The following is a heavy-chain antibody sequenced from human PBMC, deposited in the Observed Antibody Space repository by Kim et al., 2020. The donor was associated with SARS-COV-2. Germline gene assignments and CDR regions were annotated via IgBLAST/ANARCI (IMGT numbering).Heavy chain of an antibody. Sequence: SETLSLTCTVSGGSISSSSYYWGWIRQPPGKGLEWIGSIYYSGSTYYNPSLKSRVTISVDTSKNQFSLKLSSVTAADTAVYYCATCIAARNPINPGYYFDYWGQGTLVTVSS. CDR1: GGSISSSSYY. CDR3: ATCIAARNPINPGYYFDY. J-gene: IGHJ4*02. CDR2: IYYSGST. V-gene: IGHV4-39*01. D-gene: IGHD6-6*01.